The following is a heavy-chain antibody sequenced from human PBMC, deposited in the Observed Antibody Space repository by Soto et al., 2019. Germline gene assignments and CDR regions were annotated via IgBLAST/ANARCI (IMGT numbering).Heavy chain of an antibody. J-gene: IGHJ6*02. D-gene: IGHD1-26*01. V-gene: IGHV3-23*01. CDR3: AKDHTVYSGYDYYYGMDV. CDR2: ISAGGYNT. Sequence: CGSLGLTCVGSGVNITRYEIYWVSQAPGKGVEWVSAISAGGYNTDYADSVKGRFTISRDNSKNTLYLQMNSLSAEDTAAYYCAKDHTVYSGYDYYYGMDVWGQGTTVTVSS. CDR1: GVNITRYE.